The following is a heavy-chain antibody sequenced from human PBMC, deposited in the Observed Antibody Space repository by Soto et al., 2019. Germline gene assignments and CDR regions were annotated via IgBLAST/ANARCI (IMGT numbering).Heavy chain of an antibody. D-gene: IGHD3-22*01. Sequence: GESLKISCKGSGYSFTNYWIGWVRQMPGKGLEWMGRIDPSDSYTNYSPSFQGHVTISADKSISTAYLQWSSLKASDTAMYYCARQGGYYDSSGSYYYYYGMDVWGQGTTVTVSS. CDR1: GYSFTNYW. CDR2: IDPSDSYT. J-gene: IGHJ6*02. CDR3: ARQGGYYDSSGSYYYYYGMDV. V-gene: IGHV5-10-1*01.